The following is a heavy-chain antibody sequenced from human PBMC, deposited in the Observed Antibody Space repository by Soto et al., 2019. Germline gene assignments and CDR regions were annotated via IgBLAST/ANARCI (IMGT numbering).Heavy chain of an antibody. CDR1: GGSFSGYY. Sequence: SETLSLTCAVYGGSFSGYYWSWIRQPPGKGLEWIGEINHSGSTNYNPSLKSRVTISVDTSKNQFSLKLSSVTAADTAVYYCARADQEDWFDPWGQGTLVTVSS. V-gene: IGHV4-34*01. CDR3: ARADQEDWFDP. J-gene: IGHJ5*02. CDR2: INHSGST.